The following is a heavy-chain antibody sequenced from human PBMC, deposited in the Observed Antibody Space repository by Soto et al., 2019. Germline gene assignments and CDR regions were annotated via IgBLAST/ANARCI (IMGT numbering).Heavy chain of an antibody. CDR1: GFTFSSYS. J-gene: IGHJ5*02. CDR2: ISSSSSYI. V-gene: IGHV3-21*01. CDR3: AREEQLVAWFDP. D-gene: IGHD6-6*01. Sequence: GGSLRLSCAASGFTFSSYSMNWVRQAPGKGLEWVSSISSSSSYIYYADSVKGRFTISRDNAKNSLYLQMNSLRAEDTAVYYCAREEQLVAWFDPWGQGTLVTVAS.